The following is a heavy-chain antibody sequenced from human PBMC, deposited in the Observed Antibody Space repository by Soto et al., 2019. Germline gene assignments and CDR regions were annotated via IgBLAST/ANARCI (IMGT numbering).Heavy chain of an antibody. CDR3: ARYQERNISYGFIYGMDV. CDR1: GYTFTSYG. D-gene: IGHD5-18*01. J-gene: IGHJ6*02. V-gene: IGHV1-18*01. CDR2: ISAYNGNT. Sequence: QVPLVQSGAEVKKPGASVKVSCKASGYTFTSYGISWVRQAPGQGLEWMGWISAYNGNTNYAQKLQGRVTMTTDTTTSTADMELRSLGSDDTAVYYCARYQERNISYGFIYGMDVWGQGTTVTVSS.